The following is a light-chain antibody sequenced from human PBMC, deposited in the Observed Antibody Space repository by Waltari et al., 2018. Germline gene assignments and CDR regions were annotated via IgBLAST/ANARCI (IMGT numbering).Light chain of an antibody. Sequence: QSALTQPASVSGSPGQSITIPCPGTSSDVGGYTYVSWYQHHPGNAPKLMIYEVSNRPSGVSTRFSGSKSGNTASLTISGLQAEDEADYHCSSYTSSNTYYVFGTGTKVTVL. J-gene: IGLJ1*01. CDR3: SSYTSSNTYYV. CDR1: SSDVGGYTY. CDR2: EVS. V-gene: IGLV2-14*01.